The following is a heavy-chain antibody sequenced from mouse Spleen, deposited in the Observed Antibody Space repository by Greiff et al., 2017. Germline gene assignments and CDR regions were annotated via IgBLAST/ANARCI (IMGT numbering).Heavy chain of an antibody. CDR2: ISGGSSTI. Sequence: EVQVVESGGGLVKPGGSLKLSCAASGFTFSDYGMHWVRQAPEKGLEWVAYISGGSSTIYYADTVKGRFTISRDNAKNTLFLQMTSLRSEDTAMYYCARGGYYGSSYDAMDYWGQGTSVTVSS. V-gene: IGHV5-17*01. J-gene: IGHJ4*01. D-gene: IGHD1-1*01. CDR1: GFTFSDYG. CDR3: ARGGYYGSSYDAMDY.